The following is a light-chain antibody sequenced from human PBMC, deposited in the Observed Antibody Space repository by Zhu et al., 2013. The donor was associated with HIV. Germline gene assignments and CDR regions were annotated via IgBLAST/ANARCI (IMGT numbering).Light chain of an antibody. CDR2: GAS. J-gene: IGKJ2*01. Sequence: EIVMTQSPATLSVSPGQRVTLSCRASQSVSSNLAWYQQKPGQAPRLLIFGASTRATGVSGRFTGSGSGTEFTLTISSLQPDDFATYYCQQYNSYPYTFGQRTKLEIK. V-gene: IGKV3-15*01. CDR1: QSVSSN. CDR3: QQYNSYPYT.